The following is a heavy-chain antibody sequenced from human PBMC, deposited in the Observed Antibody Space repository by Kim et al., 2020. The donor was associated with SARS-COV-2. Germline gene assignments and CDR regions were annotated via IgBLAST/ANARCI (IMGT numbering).Heavy chain of an antibody. Sequence: GGSLRLSCAASGFTFSSYAMSWVRQAPGKGLEWVSDISGSGGSTYYADSVKGRFTISRDNSKNTLYLQMNSLRAEDTAVYYCAKEPGRPTITGTPYYFDYWGQVTLVTVSS. CDR2: ISGSGGST. CDR1: GFTFSSYA. CDR3: AKEPGRPTITGTPYYFDY. J-gene: IGHJ4*02. D-gene: IGHD1-7*01. V-gene: IGHV3-23*01.